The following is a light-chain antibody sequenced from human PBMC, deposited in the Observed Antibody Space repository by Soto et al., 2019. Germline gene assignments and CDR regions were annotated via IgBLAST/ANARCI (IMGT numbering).Light chain of an antibody. V-gene: IGKV1-27*01. CDR3: QKYNSVPWT. J-gene: IGKJ1*01. CDR2: AAS. Sequence: DIQMTQSPSSLSASRGDSVTITCRASQDISHYLDWYQQRPGKVPKLLVSAASTLQSGVTSRFGGRRSGTDFTLTISGLQPEDVGTYYCQKYNSVPWTVGQGNKVDI. CDR1: QDISHY.